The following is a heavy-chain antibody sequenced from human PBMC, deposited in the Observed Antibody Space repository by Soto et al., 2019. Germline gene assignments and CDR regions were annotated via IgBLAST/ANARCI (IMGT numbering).Heavy chain of an antibody. D-gene: IGHD1-26*01. J-gene: IGHJ6*03. CDR2: ISTSGSST. V-gene: IGHV3-11*01. Sequence: QVQLVESGVGLVKPGGSLRLSCAASGFSFSDYYMSWIRQAPGKGLEWVSLISTSGSSTDYAESVKGRFTISRESAKNSLSRQMNSLTAEDPAVYYCANLANNYYHYMDVWGKGTTVTVSS. CDR1: GFSFSDYY. CDR3: ANLANNYYHYMDV.